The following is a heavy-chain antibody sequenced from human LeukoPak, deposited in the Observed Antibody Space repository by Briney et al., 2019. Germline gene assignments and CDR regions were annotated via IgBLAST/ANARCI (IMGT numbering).Heavy chain of an antibody. CDR3: AKDRKWSYYGFDY. CDR2: ISNDGSHK. J-gene: IGHJ4*02. CDR1: EFTFSDCG. D-gene: IGHD3-10*01. Sequence: GRSLRLSCAASEFTFSDCGMHWVRQAPGKGLEWVVLISNDGSHKYYADSAKGRFTISRDNSKNTLYLEVNSLRVEDTAVYYCAKDRKWSYYGFDYWGQGTLVTVSS. V-gene: IGHV3-30*18.